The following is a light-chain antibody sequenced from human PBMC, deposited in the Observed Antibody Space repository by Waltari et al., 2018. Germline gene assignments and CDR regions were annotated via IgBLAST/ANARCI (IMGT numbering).Light chain of an antibody. J-gene: IGKJ1*01. CDR3: QQYNRFSP. V-gene: IGKV1-5*01. CDR1: GAINKW. Sequence: DTQLSQFPSTLAASVGDRVTITCRARGAINKWFAWYQQKPGEAPKVLIYDASTLQSGVPSRCSGSASGTEFTLTIDSLQPDDFATYYCQQYNRFSPFGQGTNVEVK. CDR2: DAS.